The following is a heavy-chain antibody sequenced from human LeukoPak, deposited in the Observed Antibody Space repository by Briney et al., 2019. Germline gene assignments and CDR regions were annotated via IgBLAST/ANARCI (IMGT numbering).Heavy chain of an antibody. V-gene: IGHV3-23*01. CDR3: AKDQGRYSGYDYADY. CDR1: GFTFSSYA. D-gene: IGHD5-12*01. J-gene: IGHJ4*02. Sequence: PGGSLRLSCAASGFTFSSYAVSWVRQAPGKGLEWVSAISGSGGSTYYADSVKGRFTISRDNSKNTLYLQMNSLRAEDTAVYYCAKDQGRYSGYDYADYWGQGTLVTISS. CDR2: ISGSGGST.